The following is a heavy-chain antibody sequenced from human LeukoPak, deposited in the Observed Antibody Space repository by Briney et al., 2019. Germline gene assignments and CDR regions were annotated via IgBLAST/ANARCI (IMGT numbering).Heavy chain of an antibody. CDR1: GFTFSNHD. J-gene: IGHJ4*02. Sequence: GGSLRLSCAASGFTFSNHDMHWVRQATGKGLEWVSAIGTAGKTYYADSVKGRFTISRDNAKNSLYLQMNSLRAEDTAVYYCARKNGLDYWGQGTLVTVSS. V-gene: IGHV3-13*01. CDR2: IGTAGKT. CDR3: ARKNGLDY.